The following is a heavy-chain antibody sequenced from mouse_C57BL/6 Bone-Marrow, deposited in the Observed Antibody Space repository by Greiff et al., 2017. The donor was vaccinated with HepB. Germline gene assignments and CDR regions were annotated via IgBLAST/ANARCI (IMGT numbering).Heavy chain of an antibody. CDR3: ARYGNYPAMDY. J-gene: IGHJ4*01. Sequence: EVKLMESEGGLVQPGRSMKLSCTASGFTFSDYYMAWVRQVPEKGLEWVANINYDGSSTYYLDSLKSRFIISRDNAKNILYLQMSSLKSEDTATYYCARYGNYPAMDYWGQGTSVTVSS. D-gene: IGHD2-1*01. CDR2: INYDGSST. V-gene: IGHV5-16*01. CDR1: GFTFSDYY.